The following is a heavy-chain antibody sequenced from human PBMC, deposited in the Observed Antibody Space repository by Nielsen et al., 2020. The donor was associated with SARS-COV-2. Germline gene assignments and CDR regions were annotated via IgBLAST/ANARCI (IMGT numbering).Heavy chain of an antibody. CDR3: ARVEQLYDYFDY. D-gene: IGHD5/OR15-5a*01. Sequence: ASVKVSCKASGYSFISYGISWVRQAPGQGLEWMGWISVYNGNTNYAQKLQGRVTMTTDTSTTTAYMELRSLRSDDTAVYYCARVEQLYDYFDYWGQGTPVTVSS. J-gene: IGHJ4*02. CDR2: ISVYNGNT. CDR1: GYSFISYG. V-gene: IGHV1-18*01.